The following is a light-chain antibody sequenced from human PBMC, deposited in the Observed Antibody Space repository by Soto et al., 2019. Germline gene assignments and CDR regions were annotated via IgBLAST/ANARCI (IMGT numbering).Light chain of an antibody. CDR1: QSVSSSY. Sequence: EIVLTQSPGTLSLSPGERATLSCRASQSVSSSYLAWYQQKPGQAPRLLIYGASSRATGIPDRFSGSGSGTYFTLTISRLEPEDFALYYCQQYGSSYTFGQGTKLEIK. V-gene: IGKV3-20*01. J-gene: IGKJ2*01. CDR2: GAS. CDR3: QQYGSSYT.